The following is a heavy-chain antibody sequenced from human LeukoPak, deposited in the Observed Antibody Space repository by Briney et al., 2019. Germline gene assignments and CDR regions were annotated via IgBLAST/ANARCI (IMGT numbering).Heavy chain of an antibody. D-gene: IGHD4-17*01. Sequence: GGSLRLSCAASGFTFGDYYMSWMRQAPGKGLEWVSYISSSSTYTNYADSVKGRFTISRDNARNSLYLQTSSLRADDTAVYYCARRMTSVTTFDYWGQGTLVTVSS. CDR1: GFTFGDYY. CDR3: ARRMTSVTTFDY. V-gene: IGHV3-11*03. J-gene: IGHJ4*02. CDR2: ISSSSTYT.